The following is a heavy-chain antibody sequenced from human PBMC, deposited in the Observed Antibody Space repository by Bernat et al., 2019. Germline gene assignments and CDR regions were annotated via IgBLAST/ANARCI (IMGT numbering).Heavy chain of an antibody. J-gene: IGHJ4*02. CDR3: TREPPFKAGHY. CDR1: GFTLGDYA. D-gene: IGHD6-13*01. Sequence: EVQLVESGGGLVQPGRFPRPLRTAFGFTLGDYALSRVRPAPGKGPEWGGFIRSKAYGGTTEYAASVKGRFTISRDDSKSIAYLQMNSLKTEDTAVYYCTREPPFKAGHYWGQGTLVTVSS. CDR2: IRSKAYGGTT. V-gene: IGHV3-49*04.